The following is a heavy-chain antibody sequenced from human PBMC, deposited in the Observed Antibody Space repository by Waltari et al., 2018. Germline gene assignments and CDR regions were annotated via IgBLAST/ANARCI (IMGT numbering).Heavy chain of an antibody. CDR2: IISEGGGI. V-gene: IGHV3-74*01. CDR3: AKLTPPEDY. D-gene: IGHD1-7*01. J-gene: IGHJ4*02. Sequence: EVQLVESGGSLVQPGGSLRLSCATSGFSFSSSWMHWVRHSPGKGLVWVSLIISEGGGIGYADSVRGRFTVSRDNARNTLYLQMNSLRDEDTAVYYCAKLTPPEDYWGQGTLVTVSS. CDR1: GFSFSSSW.